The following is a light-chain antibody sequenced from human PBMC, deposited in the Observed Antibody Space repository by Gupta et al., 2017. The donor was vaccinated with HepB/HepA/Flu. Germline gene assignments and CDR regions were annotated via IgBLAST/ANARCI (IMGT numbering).Light chain of an antibody. CDR2: GAS. V-gene: IGKV3-15*01. CDR1: QSVSDK. Sequence: ETAMTQSPVTLSVSPGERATISCRASQSVSDKLAWYQQKPGKAPKLLIYGASTMATGIPARFSGSGSETEFTLTISSLQSGDFTVYYCQQYYNWPITFGQGTRLEIK. CDR3: QQYYNWPIT. J-gene: IGKJ5*01.